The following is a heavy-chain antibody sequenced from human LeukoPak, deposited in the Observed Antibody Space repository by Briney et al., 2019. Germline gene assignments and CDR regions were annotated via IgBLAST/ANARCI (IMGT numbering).Heavy chain of an antibody. Sequence: ASVNVSCKTSGFTFTSYDINWVRQAPGQGLEWMGWISGYNDNTNYAQKFQGRVTMTTDTSTTTVYMEMRSLRSDDTAVYYCARAKAEGADYWGQGTLVTVSS. J-gene: IGHJ4*02. D-gene: IGHD3-16*01. CDR3: ARAKAEGADY. V-gene: IGHV1-18*01. CDR2: ISGYNDNT. CDR1: GFTFTSYD.